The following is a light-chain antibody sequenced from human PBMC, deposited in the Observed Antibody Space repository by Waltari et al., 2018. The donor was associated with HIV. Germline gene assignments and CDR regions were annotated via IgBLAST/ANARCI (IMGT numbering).Light chain of an antibody. CDR3: ATWDDSLNGPV. CDR1: ISNIGSNT. V-gene: IGLV1-44*01. J-gene: IGLJ3*02. CDR2: TTN. Sequence: QSVLTQPPSASGTPGQRVTISCSGSISNIGSNTVNWYQQLPGTAPKLLIYTTNQRPSGAPDRSAGSKSCASAFLAIRGLQSDDEADYYCATWDDSLNGPVLGGGTKLTVL.